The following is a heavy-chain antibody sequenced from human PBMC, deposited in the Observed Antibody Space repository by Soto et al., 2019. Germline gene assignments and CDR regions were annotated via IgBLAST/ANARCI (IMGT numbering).Heavy chain of an antibody. Sequence: KPSETLSLTCAVSGGSISSGGYSWSWIRQPPGKGLEWIGYIYHSGSTYYNPSLKSRVTISVDRSKNQFSLKLSSVTAADTAVYYCARERGTGTTYGDAFDIWGQGTMVTVSS. J-gene: IGHJ3*02. CDR2: IYHSGST. D-gene: IGHD1-1*01. V-gene: IGHV4-30-2*01. CDR1: GGSISSGGYS. CDR3: ARERGTGTTYGDAFDI.